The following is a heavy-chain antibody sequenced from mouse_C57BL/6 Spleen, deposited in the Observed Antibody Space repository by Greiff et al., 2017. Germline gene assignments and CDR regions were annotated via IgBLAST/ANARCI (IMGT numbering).Heavy chain of an antibody. J-gene: IGHJ1*03. CDR2: ICPGDGDT. CDR3: ARSGGKNFDV. V-gene: IGHV1-82*01. Sequence: VQLQQSGPELVKPGASVKISCKASGYAFSSSWMNWVKQRPGKGLEWIGRICPGDGDTNYNGKFKGKATLTADKSTSTAYMQLSSLTSEDSAVYVCARSGGKNFDVWGTGTTVTVSS. D-gene: IGHD3-2*02. CDR1: GYAFSSSW.